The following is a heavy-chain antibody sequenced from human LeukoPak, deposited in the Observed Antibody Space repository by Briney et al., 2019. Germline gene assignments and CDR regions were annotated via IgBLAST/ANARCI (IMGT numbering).Heavy chain of an antibody. J-gene: IGHJ6*03. D-gene: IGHD1-1*01. Sequence: SETLSLTCTVSGGSISSYYWSWIRQPPGKGLEWIGYIYYSGSTNYNPSLKSRVTISVDTSKNQFSLKLSSVTAADTAVYYCARQVLWNDFYYYYYMDVWGKGTTVTVSS. CDR1: GGSISSYY. CDR3: ARQVLWNDFYYYYYMDV. CDR2: IYYSGST. V-gene: IGHV4-59*08.